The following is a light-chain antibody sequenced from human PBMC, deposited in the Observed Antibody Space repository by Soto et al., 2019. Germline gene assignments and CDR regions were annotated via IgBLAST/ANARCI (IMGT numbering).Light chain of an antibody. J-gene: IGLJ3*02. CDR1: SSNIGSST. CDR3: AAWDDSLSGWV. CDR2: PNN. Sequence: QSVLTQPPSASGTPGQRVTISCSGSSSNIGSSTVNWYQQLPGTAPKLLIYPNNQRPSGVPDRFSGSKSGTSASLAISGLRSEYEADYYCAAWDDSLSGWVFGGGTKLTVL. V-gene: IGLV1-44*01.